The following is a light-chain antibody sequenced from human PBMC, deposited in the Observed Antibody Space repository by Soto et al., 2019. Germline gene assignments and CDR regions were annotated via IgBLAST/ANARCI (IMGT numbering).Light chain of an antibody. J-gene: IGKJ2*01. V-gene: IGKV1-39*01. CDR3: QPSYSTPVT. CDR2: AAS. Sequence: DIQMTQSPSSLSASVGDRVTITCRASQSISSYLNWYQQKPGKAPKLLIYAASSLQSGVPSRFSGSGSGTDFTLTINSLQPEDFATYYCQPSYSTPVTFGHGTTWESK. CDR1: QSISSY.